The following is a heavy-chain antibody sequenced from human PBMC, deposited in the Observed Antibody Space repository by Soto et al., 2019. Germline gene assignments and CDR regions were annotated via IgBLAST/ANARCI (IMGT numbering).Heavy chain of an antibody. J-gene: IGHJ4*02. CDR1: RFTFSSYA. CDR3: ATKRRSGSSWNGIDY. Sequence: PGGSLRLSCAASRFTFSSYALHWVRQAPGKGLEWVAVISYDGTNKYYADSVKGRFTISRDNSKNTMYLQMNSLRTQDTAVYYCATKRRSGSSWNGIDYWGQGTLVTVSS. CDR2: ISYDGTNK. D-gene: IGHD6-13*01. V-gene: IGHV3-30-3*01.